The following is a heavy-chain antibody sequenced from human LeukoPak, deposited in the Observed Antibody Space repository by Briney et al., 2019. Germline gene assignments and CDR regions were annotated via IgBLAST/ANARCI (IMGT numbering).Heavy chain of an antibody. CDR2: INHSGST. Sequence: SETLSLTCAVYGGSFSGYYWSWIRQPPGKGLEWLGEINHSGSTNYNPSLKSRVTISVDTSKNQFSLKLSSVTAADTAVYYCARTRRSVVVVAANVFRDYYYMDVWGKGTTVTVSS. J-gene: IGHJ6*03. CDR3: ARTRRSVVVVAANVFRDYYYMDV. D-gene: IGHD2-15*01. V-gene: IGHV4-34*01. CDR1: GGSFSGYY.